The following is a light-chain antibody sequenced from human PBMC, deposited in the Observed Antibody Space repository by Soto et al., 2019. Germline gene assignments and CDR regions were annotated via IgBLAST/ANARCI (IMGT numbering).Light chain of an antibody. Sequence: EIVLTQSPGSLSLSPGQRATLSCRASQSVDTTFFAWYQKKPGQAPRLLIYGASKRATGIPDRFSGSGSGTDFTLILSRLEPEDFAVYCCQQYMSSVTFGQGTKVEIK. J-gene: IGKJ1*01. CDR3: QQYMSSVT. V-gene: IGKV3-20*01. CDR2: GAS. CDR1: QSVDTTF.